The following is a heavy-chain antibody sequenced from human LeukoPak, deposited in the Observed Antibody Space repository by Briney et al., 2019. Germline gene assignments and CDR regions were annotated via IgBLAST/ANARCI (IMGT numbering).Heavy chain of an antibody. CDR3: ARLSPHDYGDRYYFDY. CDR1: GGSISSYY. J-gene: IGHJ4*02. D-gene: IGHD4-17*01. Sequence: SETLSLTCTVSGGSISSYYWSWIRQSPGKGLEWIGRIYTSGSTNYNPSLKSRVTISVDTSKNQFSLKLSSVTAADTAVYYCARLSPHDYGDRYYFDYWGQGTLVTVSS. CDR2: IYTSGST. V-gene: IGHV4-4*07.